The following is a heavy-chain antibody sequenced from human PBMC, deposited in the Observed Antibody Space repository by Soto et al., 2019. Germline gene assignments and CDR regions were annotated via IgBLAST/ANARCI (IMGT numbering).Heavy chain of an antibody. D-gene: IGHD3-22*01. CDR1: GGTFNSYD. Sequence: QVQLVQSGAEVKKPGSSMKVSCKASGGTFNSYDINWVRQAPGQGLEWMGGIIPIVETPKYSQKFQGRVTITAYESTNTVYLELSSLRSEDTAMYYCARLSRPNYYDTSGFFKDNWFDPCGQGTLVTISS. J-gene: IGHJ5*02. CDR2: IIPIVETP. CDR3: ARLSRPNYYDTSGFFKDNWFDP. V-gene: IGHV1-69*01.